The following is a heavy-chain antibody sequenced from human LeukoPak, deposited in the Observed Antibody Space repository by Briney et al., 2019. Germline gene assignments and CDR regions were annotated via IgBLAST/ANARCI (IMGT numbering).Heavy chain of an antibody. V-gene: IGHV1-2*06. Sequence: ASVTVSCTASGYTFTGYYMHWVRQAPGQGLEWMGRINPNSGGTNYAQKFQGRVTMTRDTSISTAYMELSRLRSDDTAVYYCARSSGIAAAGNWFDPWGQGTLVTVSS. D-gene: IGHD6-13*01. CDR3: ARSSGIAAAGNWFDP. CDR1: GYTFTGYY. CDR2: INPNSGGT. J-gene: IGHJ5*02.